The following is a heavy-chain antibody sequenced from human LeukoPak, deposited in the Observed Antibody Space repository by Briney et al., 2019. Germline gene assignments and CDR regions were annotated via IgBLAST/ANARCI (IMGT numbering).Heavy chain of an antibody. Sequence: AASVKVSCKASGYTFTSYGISWVRQAPGQGLEWIGWISADNGNTNYAQKLQGRVTMTTDTSTSTAYMELRSLRSDDTAVYYCAIASQTYYYDSSGRGGFDYWGQGTLVTVSS. CDR2: ISADNGNT. J-gene: IGHJ4*02. D-gene: IGHD3-22*01. CDR1: GYTFTSYG. V-gene: IGHV1-18*01. CDR3: AIASQTYYYDSSGRGGFDY.